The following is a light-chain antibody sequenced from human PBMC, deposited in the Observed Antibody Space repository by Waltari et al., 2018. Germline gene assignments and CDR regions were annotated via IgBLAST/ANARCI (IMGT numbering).Light chain of an antibody. J-gene: IGKJ2*01. CDR2: WAS. CDR1: QSVLYSSNNNNY. Sequence: DIVMTQSPDSLAVSLGERATINCNSSQSVLYSSNNNNYLTWYQQKPGQPPKLLIYWASTRESGVPDRFSGSASGTDFTLTISSLQAEDVAVYYCQQYYSAPYTFGQGTKLEIK. V-gene: IGKV4-1*01. CDR3: QQYYSAPYT.